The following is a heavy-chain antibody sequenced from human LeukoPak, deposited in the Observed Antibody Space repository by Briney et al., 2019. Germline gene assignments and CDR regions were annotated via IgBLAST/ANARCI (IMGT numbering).Heavy chain of an antibody. CDR1: GFTFSSYG. CDR3: ATDESASYAFDI. J-gene: IGHJ3*02. V-gene: IGHV3-33*01. Sequence: GSLRLSCAASGFTFSSYGMHWVRQAPGKGLEWVAVIWYDGSNKYYADSVKGRFTISRDNSKNTLYLQMNSLRAEDTAVYYCATDESASYAFDIWGQGTMVTVSS. CDR2: IWYDGSNK.